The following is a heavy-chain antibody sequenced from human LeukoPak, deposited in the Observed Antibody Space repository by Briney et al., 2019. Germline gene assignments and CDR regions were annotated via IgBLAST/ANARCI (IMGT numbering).Heavy chain of an antibody. CDR1: GFTFSSYW. D-gene: IGHD3-22*01. CDR3: ARDLELVYYDSSGYDY. V-gene: IGHV3-74*01. J-gene: IGHJ4*02. Sequence: GGSLRLSCAASGFTFSSYWMHWVRQVPGKGLVWVSRINSDGGNTRYADSVKGRFTISRDNAKNTLYLQMNSLRAEDTAVYYCARDLELVYYDSSGYDYWGQGTLVIVSS. CDR2: INSDGGNT.